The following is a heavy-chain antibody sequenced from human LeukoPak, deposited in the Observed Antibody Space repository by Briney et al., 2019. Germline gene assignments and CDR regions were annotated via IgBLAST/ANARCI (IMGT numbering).Heavy chain of an antibody. CDR1: GGTFSSYA. Sequence: ASVTVSCKASGGTFSSYAISWVRQAPGQGLEWMGRINPNSGGTNYAQKFQGRVTMTRDTSISTAYMELSRLRPDDTAVYYCARSDGSGWEDFDYWGQGTLVTVSS. CDR3: ARSDGSGWEDFDY. V-gene: IGHV1-2*06. D-gene: IGHD6-19*01. CDR2: INPNSGGT. J-gene: IGHJ4*02.